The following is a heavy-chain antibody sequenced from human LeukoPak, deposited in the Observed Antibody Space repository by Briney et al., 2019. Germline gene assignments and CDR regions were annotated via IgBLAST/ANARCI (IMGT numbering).Heavy chain of an antibody. CDR1: GFTFDDYA. J-gene: IGHJ6*02. D-gene: IGHD1-1*01. CDR2: ISWNSGSI. CDR3: AKDSTGTTPYYGMDV. Sequence: PGGSLRLSCAASGFTFDDYAMHWVRQAPGKGLEWVSGISWNSGSIGYADSVKGRFTISRDNAKNSLYLQMNSLRAEDTALYYCAKDSTGTTPYYGMDVWGQGTTVTVSS. V-gene: IGHV3-9*01.